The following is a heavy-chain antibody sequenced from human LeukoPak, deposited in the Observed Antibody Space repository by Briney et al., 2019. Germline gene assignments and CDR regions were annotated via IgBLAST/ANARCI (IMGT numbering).Heavy chain of an antibody. D-gene: IGHD1-1*01. CDR1: GGSISNYY. CDR2: IYYSGST. J-gene: IGHJ4*02. V-gene: IGHV4-59*01. CDR3: ARGPGTYFDY. Sequence: SETLSLTCTVSGGSISNYYWSWIRQPPGKGLEWIGYIYYSGSTNYNPSLKSRVTISVDTSKNQFSLKLSSVTAADTAVYYCARGPGTYFDYWGQGTLVTVSS.